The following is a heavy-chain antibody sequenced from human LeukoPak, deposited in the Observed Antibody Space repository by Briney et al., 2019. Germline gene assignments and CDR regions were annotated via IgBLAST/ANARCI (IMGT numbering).Heavy chain of an antibody. CDR3: AKDRQGIAAAGNDAFDI. CDR1: GFTFSSYA. D-gene: IGHD6-13*01. Sequence: GGSLRLSCAASGFTFSSYAMSWVRQAPGKGLEWVSAISGSGCSTYYAYSVKGRFTISRDNSKNTMYLQLNSLRAEDTAVYYCAKDRQGIAAAGNDAFDIWGQGTMVTVSS. CDR2: ISGSGCST. J-gene: IGHJ3*02. V-gene: IGHV3-23*01.